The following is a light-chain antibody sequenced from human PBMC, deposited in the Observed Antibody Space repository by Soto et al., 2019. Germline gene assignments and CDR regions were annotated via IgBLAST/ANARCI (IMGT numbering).Light chain of an antibody. V-gene: IGKV1-5*01. CDR3: QNYNSYSEA. CDR1: QSISSW. J-gene: IGKJ1*01. CDR2: DAS. Sequence: DIQMTKSPSTLSASVVDRVTITCLASQSISSWLAWYQQKPGKAPKLLIYDASSLESGVPSRFSGSGSGTEFTLTISSLQPDDFATYYCQNYNSYSEACGQGNKGDIK.